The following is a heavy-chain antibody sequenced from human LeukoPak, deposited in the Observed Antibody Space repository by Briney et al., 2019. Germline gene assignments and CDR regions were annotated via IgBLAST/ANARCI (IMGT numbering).Heavy chain of an antibody. D-gene: IGHD2-15*01. Sequence: SEALSLTCTVSGGSISSYYWSWIRQPPGKGLEWIGYIYYSGSTNYNPSLKSRVTISVDTSKNQFSLKLSSVTAADTAVYYCARRSGGSFDYWGQGTLVTVSS. V-gene: IGHV4-59*01. CDR2: IYYSGST. CDR1: GGSISSYY. J-gene: IGHJ4*02. CDR3: ARRSGGSFDY.